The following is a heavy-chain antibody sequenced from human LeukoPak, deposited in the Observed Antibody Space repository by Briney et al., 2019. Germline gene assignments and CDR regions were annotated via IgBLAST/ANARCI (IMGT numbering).Heavy chain of an antibody. J-gene: IGHJ4*02. D-gene: IGHD1-26*01. CDR2: ISGSGGST. Sequence: GGSLRLSCAASGFTFSNYAMSWVRQAPGKGLEWVSAISGSGGSTYYADSVKGRFTISRDNSKNTLYLQMNSLRAEDTAVYYCAKCRGSTLTEYYFDYWGQGTLVTVSS. CDR3: AKCRGSTLTEYYFDY. V-gene: IGHV3-23*01. CDR1: GFTFSNYA.